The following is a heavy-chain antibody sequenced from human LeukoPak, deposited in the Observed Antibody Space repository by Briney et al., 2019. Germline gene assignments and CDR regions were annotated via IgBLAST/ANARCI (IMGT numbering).Heavy chain of an antibody. CDR1: GFTFSDNF. V-gene: IGHV3-23*01. D-gene: IGHD6-19*01. J-gene: IGHJ5*02. CDR3: AKEVAVLVTWFDP. CDR2: ISGSGGST. Sequence: GGSLRLSCAASGFTFSDNFMSWVRQAPGKGLEWVSAISGSGGSTYYADSVKGRFTISRDNSKNTLYLQMNSLRAEDTAVYYCAKEVAVLVTWFDPWGQGTLVTVSS.